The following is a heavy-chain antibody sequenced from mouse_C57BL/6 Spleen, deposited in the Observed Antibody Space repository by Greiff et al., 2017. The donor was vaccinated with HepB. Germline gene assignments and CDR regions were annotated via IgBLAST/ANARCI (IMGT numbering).Heavy chain of an antibody. V-gene: IGHV1-19*01. CDR2: INPYNGGT. D-gene: IGHD1-1*01. CDR3: ARRGYYGSSFDY. CDR1: GYTFTDYY. J-gene: IGHJ2*01. Sequence: EVQLQQSGPVLVKPGASVKMSCKASGYTFTDYYMNWVKQSHGKSLEWIGVINPYNGGTSYNQKFKGKATLTVDKSSSTAYMELNSLTSEDSAVYYCARRGYYGSSFDYWGQGTTLTGSS.